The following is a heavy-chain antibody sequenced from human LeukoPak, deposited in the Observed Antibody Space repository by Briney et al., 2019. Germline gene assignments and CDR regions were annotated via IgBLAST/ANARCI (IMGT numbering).Heavy chain of an antibody. CDR2: ISYDGSNK. D-gene: IGHD3-10*01. Sequence: GESLRLSCAASGFTFSSYGMHWVRQAPGKGLEWVAVISYDGSNKYYADSVKGRFTISRDNSKNTLYLQMNSLRAEDTAVYYCAKDLGKYGSGGWLDYWGQGTLVTVSS. CDR1: GFTFSSYG. CDR3: AKDLGKYGSGGWLDY. V-gene: IGHV3-30*18. J-gene: IGHJ4*02.